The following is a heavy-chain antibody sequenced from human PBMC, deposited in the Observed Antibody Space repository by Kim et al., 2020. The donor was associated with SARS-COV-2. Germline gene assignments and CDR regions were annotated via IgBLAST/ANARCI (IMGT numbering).Heavy chain of an antibody. CDR3: ARERAAAGSFDY. D-gene: IGHD6-13*01. J-gene: IGHJ4*02. V-gene: IGHV3-33*05. Sequence: GGSLRLSCAASGFTFSSYGMHWVRQAPGKGLEWVAVISYDGSNKYYADSVKGRFTISRDNSKNTLYLQMNSLRAEDTAVYYCARERAAAGSFDYWGQGTL. CDR1: GFTFSSYG. CDR2: ISYDGSNK.